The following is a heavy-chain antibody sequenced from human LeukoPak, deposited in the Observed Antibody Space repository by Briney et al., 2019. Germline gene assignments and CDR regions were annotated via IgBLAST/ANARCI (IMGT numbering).Heavy chain of an antibody. D-gene: IGHD3-22*01. CDR2: IIPILGIA. V-gene: IGHV1-69*04. CDR3: AREHYYDSSGFNAFDI. CDR1: GGTFSSYA. Sequence: SVKVSCKASGGTFSSYAISWVRQAPGQGLECMGRIIPILGIANYAQKFQGRVTITADKSTSTAYMELSSLRSEDTAVYYCAREHYYDSSGFNAFDIWGQGTMVTVSS. J-gene: IGHJ3*02.